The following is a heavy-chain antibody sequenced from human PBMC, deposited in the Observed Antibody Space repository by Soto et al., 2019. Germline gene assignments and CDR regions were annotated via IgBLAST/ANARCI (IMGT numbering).Heavy chain of an antibody. D-gene: IGHD5-18*01. Sequence: TLSLTCAVYGGSFSGYYWSWVRQPPGKGLEWIGEINHSGSTNYNPSLKSRVTISVDTSKNQFSLKLSSVTAADTAVYYCARLMKLWFPKNWFDPWGQGTMVTV. CDR2: INHSGST. CDR1: GGSFSGYY. J-gene: IGHJ5*02. CDR3: ARLMKLWFPKNWFDP. V-gene: IGHV4-34*01.